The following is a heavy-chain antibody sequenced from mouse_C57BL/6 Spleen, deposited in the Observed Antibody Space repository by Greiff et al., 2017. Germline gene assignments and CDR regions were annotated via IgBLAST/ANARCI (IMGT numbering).Heavy chain of an antibody. V-gene: IGHV1-64*01. D-gene: IGHD2-3*01. J-gene: IGHJ1*03. CDR1: GYTFTSYW. Sequence: QVQLQQPGAELVKPGASVKLSCKASGYTFTSYWMHWVKQRPGQGLEWIGMIHPNSGSTNYNEKFKSKATLTVDKSSSTAYMQLSSLTSEDSAVYYCARPQIYDGYYGYFDVWGTGTTVTVSS. CDR2: IHPNSGST. CDR3: ARPQIYDGYYGYFDV.